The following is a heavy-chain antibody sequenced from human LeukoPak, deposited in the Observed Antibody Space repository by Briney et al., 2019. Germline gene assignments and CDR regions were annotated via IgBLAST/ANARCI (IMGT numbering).Heavy chain of an antibody. V-gene: IGHV4-34*01. CDR2: INHSGTT. J-gene: IGHJ4*02. D-gene: IGHD3-22*01. CDR3: ARRTGTYYYDSSGYSPWRYYFDY. CDR1: GGSFSGNY. Sequence: SETLSLTFAVYGGSFSGNYWSWICQPPGKGLEWIGDINHSGTTHYSPSLKSRVTISVDTSKNQFSLNLSSVTAADTAVFYCARRTGTYYYDSSGYSPWRYYFDYWGQGTLVTVSS.